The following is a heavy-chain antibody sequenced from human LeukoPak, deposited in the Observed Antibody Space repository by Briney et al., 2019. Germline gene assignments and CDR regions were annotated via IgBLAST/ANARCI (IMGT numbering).Heavy chain of an antibody. J-gene: IGHJ4*02. D-gene: IGHD3-10*01. Sequence: ASVKVSCKASGYTFTSYDINWVRQATGQGLEWLGWMNPNSGDTGYAQKFQGRVTITRNTSINTAYMELSSLRSEDPAVYYCARGYGAARSPENSGYWGQGALVTVSS. V-gene: IGHV1-8*01. CDR1: GYTFTSYD. CDR3: ARGYGAARSPENSGY. CDR2: MNPNSGDT.